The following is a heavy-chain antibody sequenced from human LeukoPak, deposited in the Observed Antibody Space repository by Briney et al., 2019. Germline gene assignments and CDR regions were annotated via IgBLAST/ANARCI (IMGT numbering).Heavy chain of an antibody. J-gene: IGHJ4*02. CDR2: IKQDGSEK. Sequence: PGGSLRLSCAASGFTFSSYSMNWVRQAPGKGLEWVANIKQDGSEKYYVDSVKGRFTISRDNAKNSLYLQMNSLRAEDTAVYYCARETIVGVSGGWGQGTLVTVSS. CDR3: ARETIVGVSGG. D-gene: IGHD1-26*01. CDR1: GFTFSSYS. V-gene: IGHV3-7*01.